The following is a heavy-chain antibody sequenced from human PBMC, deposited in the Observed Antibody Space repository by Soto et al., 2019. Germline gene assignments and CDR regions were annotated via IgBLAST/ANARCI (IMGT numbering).Heavy chain of an antibody. V-gene: IGHV4-34*01. D-gene: IGHD2-2*01. Sequence: QVQLQQWGAGLLKPSETLSLTCAVYGGSFSGYYWSWIRQPPGKGLEWIGEINHSGSTNYNPSLKSRVTISVDTSKNQFSLKLSSVTAADTTVYYCARGRQYQLLAATFDPWGQGTLVTVSS. CDR1: GGSFSGYY. J-gene: IGHJ5*02. CDR3: ARGRQYQLLAATFDP. CDR2: INHSGST.